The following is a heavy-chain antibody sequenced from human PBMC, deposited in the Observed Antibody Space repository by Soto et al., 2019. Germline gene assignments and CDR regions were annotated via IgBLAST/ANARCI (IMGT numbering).Heavy chain of an antibody. D-gene: IGHD6-19*01. J-gene: IGHJ4*02. CDR2: IYWNDDK. CDR1: GFSLSTSGVG. V-gene: IGHV2-5*01. CDR3: AHRIAVASFDY. Sequence: QITLKESGPTLVKPTQTLTLTCTFSGFSLSTSGVGVGWIRQPPGKALEWLALIYWNDDKRYSPSLKSRLTITKDTAKNQVVLTMTNMEPVDTATYYCAHRIAVASFDYWGQGTLVTVSS.